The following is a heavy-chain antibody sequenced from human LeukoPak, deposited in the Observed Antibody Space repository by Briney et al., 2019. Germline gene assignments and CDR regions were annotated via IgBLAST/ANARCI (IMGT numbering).Heavy chain of an antibody. CDR2: IYTSGST. V-gene: IGHV4-4*07. Sequence: SETLSLTCTVSGGSISSYYWSWIRQPAGKGLEWIGRIYTSGSTNYNPSLKSRVTMSVDTSKNQFSLKLSSVTAADTAVYYCASPRYYDSSGYLNDAFDIWGQGTMVTVSS. CDR3: ASPRYYDSSGYLNDAFDI. D-gene: IGHD3-22*01. CDR1: GGSISSYY. J-gene: IGHJ3*02.